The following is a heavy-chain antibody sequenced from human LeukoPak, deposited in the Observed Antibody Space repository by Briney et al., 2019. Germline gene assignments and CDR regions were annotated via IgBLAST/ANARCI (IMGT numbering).Heavy chain of an antibody. J-gene: IGHJ5*02. CDR2: ISHSGST. Sequence: SETLSLTCSVSDGSIYNYYWSWIRQPPGKGLEWIGHISHSGSTSYHPSLTSRVTISVDMSKNQFSLNLTSVTAADTAVYYCTRGGGSTSGWYNWFDPWGQGTLVTVSS. CDR3: TRGGGSTSGWYNWFDP. V-gene: IGHV4-59*01. D-gene: IGHD6-19*01. CDR1: DGSIYNYY.